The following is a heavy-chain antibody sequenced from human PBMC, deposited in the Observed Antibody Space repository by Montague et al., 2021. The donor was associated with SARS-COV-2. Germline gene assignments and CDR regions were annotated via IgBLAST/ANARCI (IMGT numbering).Heavy chain of an antibody. V-gene: IGHV5-10-1*01. CDR2: IDPSDSYT. CDR1: GYIFISHW. D-gene: IGHD5-12*01. CDR3: ARRGRPYSGYTTGYFDY. J-gene: IGHJ4*02. Sequence: QSGAEVKKPGESLRISCKVSGYIFISHWITWVRQMPGKGLEWMGRIDPSDSYTNYSPSFQGHVSISVDKSISTAYLQWGSLKASDTATYYCARRGRPYSGYTTGYFDYWGQGTLVTVSS.